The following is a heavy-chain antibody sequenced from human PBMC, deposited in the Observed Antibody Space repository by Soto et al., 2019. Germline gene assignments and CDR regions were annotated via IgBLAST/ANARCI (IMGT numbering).Heavy chain of an antibody. Sequence: EVQLVESGGGLVQPGGSLRLSCAASGFTFSNYWMSWVRQAPGKGLEGVANIKQDGSEKYYVDSVKGRFTISRDNAKNSLYLQMNSLRAEDTAVYYCARDSIYDFWSGYSEGYFDYWGQGTLVTVSS. D-gene: IGHD3-3*01. CDR1: GFTFSNYW. CDR2: IKQDGSEK. J-gene: IGHJ4*02. CDR3: ARDSIYDFWSGYSEGYFDY. V-gene: IGHV3-7*01.